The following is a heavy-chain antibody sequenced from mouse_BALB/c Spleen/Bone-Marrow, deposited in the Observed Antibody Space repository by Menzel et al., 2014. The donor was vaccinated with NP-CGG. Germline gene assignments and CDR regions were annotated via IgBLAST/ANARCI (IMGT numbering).Heavy chain of an antibody. Sequence: VQLQQSGAELMKPGASVKISCKATGYTFSSYWIEWVRQRPGHGLEWIGEILPGSGSSNYNEKFKGKATITADTSSNTACMQLSSLTSEDSAVYYCTRWGWSFDYWGQGTTLTVSS. CDR2: ILPGSGSS. D-gene: IGHD2-3*01. V-gene: IGHV1-9*01. J-gene: IGHJ2*01. CDR3: TRWGWSFDY. CDR1: GYTFSSYW.